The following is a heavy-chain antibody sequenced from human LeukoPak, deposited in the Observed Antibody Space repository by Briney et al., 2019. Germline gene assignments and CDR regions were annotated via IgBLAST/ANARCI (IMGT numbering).Heavy chain of an antibody. CDR3: ASWGVVGATTVDY. J-gene: IGHJ4*02. V-gene: IGHV1-8*01. CDR1: GYTFTSYD. D-gene: IGHD1-26*01. Sequence: ASVKVSCKASGYTFTSYDINWVRQATGQGLEWMGWMNPNSGNTCYAQKFQGRVTMTRNTSISTAYMELSSLRSEDTAVYYCASWGVVGATTVDYWGQGTLVTVSS. CDR2: MNPNSGNT.